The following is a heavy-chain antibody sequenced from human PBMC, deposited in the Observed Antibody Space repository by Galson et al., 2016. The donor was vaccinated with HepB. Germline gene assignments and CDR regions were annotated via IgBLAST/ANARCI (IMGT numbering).Heavy chain of an antibody. V-gene: IGHV3-7*04. Sequence: SLRLSCAASGFTFSSYWMSWVRHAPGKGLEWLANIKQDGSEKYYVDSVRGRFTISRDNAKNSLYLHMSRLRAEDTALYYCTRTISATAGIDWGQGTLVTVSS. CDR3: TRTISATAGID. CDR2: IKQDGSEK. J-gene: IGHJ4*02. D-gene: IGHD6-13*01. CDR1: GFTFSSYW.